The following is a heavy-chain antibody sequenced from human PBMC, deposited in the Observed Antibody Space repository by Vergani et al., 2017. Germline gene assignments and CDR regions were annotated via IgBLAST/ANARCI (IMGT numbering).Heavy chain of an antibody. Sequence: EVQLLESGGGLVQPGGSLRLSCAASGFTFSSYAMSWVRQAPGKGLEWVSAISGSGGSTYYADSVKGRFTISRDNSKNTLYLQMNSLRAEDTAVYYCANPLYYSRTSCRVFDYWGQGTLVTVSS. V-gene: IGHV3-23*01. CDR2: ISGSGGST. D-gene: IGHD2-2*01. J-gene: IGHJ4*02. CDR1: GFTFSSYA. CDR3: ANPLYYSRTSCRVFDY.